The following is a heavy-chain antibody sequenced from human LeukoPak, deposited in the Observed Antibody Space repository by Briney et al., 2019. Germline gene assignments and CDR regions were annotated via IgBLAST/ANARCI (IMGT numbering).Heavy chain of an antibody. V-gene: IGHV4-39*01. J-gene: IGHJ4*02. CDR1: GASISSSSYY. D-gene: IGHD3/OR15-3a*01. CDR3: ARQTGSGLFILP. Sequence: SETLSLTCTVSGASISSSSYYWGWIRQPPGKGLEWIGSIYYSGSTYYNPSLKSRVTISVDTSKNQISLKLTSVTAADTAVYYCARQTGSGLFILPGGQGTLVTVSS. CDR2: IYYSGST.